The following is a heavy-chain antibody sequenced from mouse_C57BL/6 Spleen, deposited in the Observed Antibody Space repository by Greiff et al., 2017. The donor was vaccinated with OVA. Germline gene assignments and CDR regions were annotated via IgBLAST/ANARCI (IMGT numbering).Heavy chain of an antibody. Sequence: SGPELVKPGASVKMSCKASGYTFTDYNMHWVKQSHGKSLEWIGYINPNNGGTSYNQKFKGEATLTVNKSSSTAYMELRSLTSEDSAVYYCARGGGSSYGYFDYWGQGTTLTVSS. CDR1: GYTFTDYN. V-gene: IGHV1-22*01. CDR3: ARGGGSSYGYFDY. J-gene: IGHJ2*01. CDR2: INPNNGGT. D-gene: IGHD1-1*01.